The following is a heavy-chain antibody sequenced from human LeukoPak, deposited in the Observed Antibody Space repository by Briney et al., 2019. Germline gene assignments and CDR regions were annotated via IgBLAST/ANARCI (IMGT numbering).Heavy chain of an antibody. CDR2: ISGSSSYM. Sequence: GGSLRLSCAASGFPFSAYSMNWVRQAPGKGLEWVSSISGSSSYMFYADSVKGRFTISRDNAKNSLYLQMNSLRAEDTAVYYCARDPSGYYDFWSGYSGVNWCDPWGQGTLVTVSS. D-gene: IGHD3-3*01. CDR3: ARDPSGYYDFWSGYSGVNWCDP. V-gene: IGHV3-21*01. CDR1: GFPFSAYS. J-gene: IGHJ5*02.